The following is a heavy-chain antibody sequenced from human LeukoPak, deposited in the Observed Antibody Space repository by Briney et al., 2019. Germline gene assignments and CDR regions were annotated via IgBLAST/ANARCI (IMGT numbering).Heavy chain of an antibody. D-gene: IGHD1-26*01. V-gene: IGHV3-23*01. Sequence: GGSLRLSCAASEFTFSSYTRSWVRQAPGKGLEWVSAISGSGDYTYYADSVKGRFTISRDNSKNTLYLQMNSLRAEDTAVYYCARPYASGNYGHFDYWGQGALVTVSS. CDR1: EFTFSSYT. CDR3: ARPYASGNYGHFDY. CDR2: ISGSGDYT. J-gene: IGHJ4*02.